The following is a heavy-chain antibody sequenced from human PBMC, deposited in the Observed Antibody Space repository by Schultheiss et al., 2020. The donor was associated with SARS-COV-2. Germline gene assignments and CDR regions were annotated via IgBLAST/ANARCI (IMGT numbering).Heavy chain of an antibody. CDR3: ARCPGFGELLDTYFDY. D-gene: IGHD3-10*01. V-gene: IGHV3-33*01. Sequence: GESLKISCAASGFTFSSYGMHWVRQAPGKGLEWVAVIWYDGSNKYYADSVKGRFTISRDNSKNTLYLQMNSLRAEDTAVYYCARCPGFGELLDTYFDYWGQGTLVTVSS. CDR2: IWYDGSNK. J-gene: IGHJ4*02. CDR1: GFTFSSYG.